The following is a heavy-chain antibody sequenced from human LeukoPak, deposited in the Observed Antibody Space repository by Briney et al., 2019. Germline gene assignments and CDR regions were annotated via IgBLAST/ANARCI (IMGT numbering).Heavy chain of an antibody. V-gene: IGHV3-30*18. Sequence: PGGSLRLSCAASGFSFRSYGMHWVRQAPGKGLEWVAVMSDDGTKKYYADSVKGRFTISRDNSKNTLYLQINSLRGEDTAVYHCAKAESITSAGFDHWGQGTLVTVSS. D-gene: IGHD5-24*01. CDR2: MSDDGTKK. J-gene: IGHJ4*02. CDR3: AKAESITSAGFDH. CDR1: GFSFRSYG.